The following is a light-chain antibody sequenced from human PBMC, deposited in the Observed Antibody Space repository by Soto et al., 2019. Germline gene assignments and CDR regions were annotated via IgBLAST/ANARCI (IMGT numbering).Light chain of an antibody. CDR3: QQYNNWPPDRT. V-gene: IGKV3-15*01. J-gene: IGKJ1*01. CDR2: GAS. Sequence: EIVMTQSPATLSVSPGGRAILSCRVSQSVGSNLAWYQQKPSQAPRLLIYGASTRATGIPARFSGSGSGTEFTLTISSLQSEDFAIYFCQQYNNWPPDRTFGQGTKVEIK. CDR1: QSVGSN.